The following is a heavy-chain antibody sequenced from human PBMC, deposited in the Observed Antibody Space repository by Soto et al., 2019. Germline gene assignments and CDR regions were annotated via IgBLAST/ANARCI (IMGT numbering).Heavy chain of an antibody. V-gene: IGHV4-30-4*01. CDR2: IYYSGTT. Sequence: KTSETLSLTCTVSGVSIRNGDYYWSGIRQTPGKGLEWIGSIYYSGTTYNNTSLRSPVTISVDTSKNQFSLKLTYVTAADTAVYFCARSRGRDYQWYSYGLDVSGPGTTVTVS. CDR3: ARSRGRDYQWYSYGLDV. J-gene: IGHJ6*02. CDR1: GVSIRNGDYY. D-gene: IGHD2-8*01.